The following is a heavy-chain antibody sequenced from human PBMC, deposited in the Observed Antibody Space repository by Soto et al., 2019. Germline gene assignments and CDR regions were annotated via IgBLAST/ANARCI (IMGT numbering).Heavy chain of an antibody. CDR2: AYYRAKWYN. Sequence: SLTLSLTCPISGDSVSSNSAAWNWIRQSPSRGLEWPGRAYYRAKWYNDYAVSEKSRLTINPDTSKNQFSLQLNSVTPEDTAVYYCARTTAGWFDPWGQGTLVTVSS. CDR1: GDSVSSNSAA. V-gene: IGHV6-1*01. CDR3: ARTTAGWFDP. D-gene: IGHD4-17*01. J-gene: IGHJ5*02.